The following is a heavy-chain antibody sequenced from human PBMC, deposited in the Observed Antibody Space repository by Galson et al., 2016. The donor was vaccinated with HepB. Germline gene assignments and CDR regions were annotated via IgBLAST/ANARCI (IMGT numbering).Heavy chain of an antibody. CDR2: LIPIFGAP. V-gene: IGHV1-69*13. CDR1: GGILSNHA. CDR3: VTTRLPHGYNPHFDY. J-gene: IGHJ4*02. D-gene: IGHD5-24*01. Sequence: SVKVSCKASGGILSNHASSWVRQAPGHGLEWMGGLIPIFGAPIYAQKFQGRVTISADESTSTAYLEVRGLTYEDTALYYCVTTRLPHGYNPHFDYWGQDTLVTVSS.